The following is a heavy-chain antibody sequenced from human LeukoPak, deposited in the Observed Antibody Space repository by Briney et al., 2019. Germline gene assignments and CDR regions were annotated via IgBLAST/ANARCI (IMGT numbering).Heavy chain of an antibody. Sequence: SXVXQXXXKGXEWXSAISGSGGSTYYADSVKGRFTISRDNSKNTLYLQMNSLRAEDTAVYYCARVSGPGMNEYFHLWGQGTLVTVSS. CDR3: ARVSGPGMNEYFHL. J-gene: IGHJ1*01. CDR2: ISGSGGST. V-gene: IGHV3-23*01. D-gene: IGHD3-10*01.